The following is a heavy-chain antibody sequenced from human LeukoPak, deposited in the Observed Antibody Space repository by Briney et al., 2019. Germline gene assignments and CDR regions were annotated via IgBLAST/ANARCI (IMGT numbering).Heavy chain of an antibody. CDR3: ARGALGYSGYDQTFDY. J-gene: IGHJ4*02. V-gene: IGHV3-30-3*01. CDR2: ISYDGSNK. Sequence: GGSLRLSCAASGFTFSSYAMHWVRQAPGKGLEWVAVISYDGSNKYYADSVKGRFTISRDNSENTLYLQMNSLRAEDTAVYYCARGALGYSGYDQTFDYWGQGTLVTVSS. CDR1: GFTFSSYA. D-gene: IGHD5-12*01.